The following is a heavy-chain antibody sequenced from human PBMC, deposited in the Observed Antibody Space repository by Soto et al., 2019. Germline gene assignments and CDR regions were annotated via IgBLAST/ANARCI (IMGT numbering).Heavy chain of an antibody. CDR3: SRVGGSTWH. CDR1: GFTFSSYW. V-gene: IGHV3-74*01. Sequence: GGSLRLSCAASGFTFSSYWMHWVRQAPGKGLVWVSRINSDGSSTNYADFVKGRFTISRDNAKNTLYLQMNSLRVEDTAVYYCSRVGGSTWHWGQGTLVTVAS. CDR2: INSDGSST. D-gene: IGHD1-26*01. J-gene: IGHJ4*02.